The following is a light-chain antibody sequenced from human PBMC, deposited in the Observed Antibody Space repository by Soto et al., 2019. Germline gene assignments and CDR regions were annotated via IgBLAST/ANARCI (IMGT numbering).Light chain of an antibody. J-gene: IGLJ1*01. CDR2: DVR. CDR3: SSYTSSSPRV. CDR1: SSDVGGYKY. V-gene: IGLV2-14*03. Sequence: QSALTQPASVSGSPGQSITISCTGTSSDVGGYKYVSWYQQHPGKAPKLMIYDVRNRPSGVSNRFSGSKSGNTASLTISGLQAEDDADYYCSSYTSSSPRVFGTGTKVTVL.